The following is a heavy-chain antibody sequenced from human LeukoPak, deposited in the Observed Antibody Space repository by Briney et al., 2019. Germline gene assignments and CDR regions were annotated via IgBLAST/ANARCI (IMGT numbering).Heavy chain of an antibody. J-gene: IGHJ5*02. V-gene: IGHV4-31*03. CDR3: ARARHCSSTSCYNFDP. CDR2: IYYSGNT. D-gene: IGHD2-2*02. CDR1: GGSISSGNYY. Sequence: SQTLSLTCTVSGGSISSGNYYWSWIRQHPGKGLEWIGYIYYSGNTYYNPSLKSRVAISVDTSKNQFSLKLSSVTAADTAVYYCARARHCSSTSCYNFDPWGQGTLVTVSS.